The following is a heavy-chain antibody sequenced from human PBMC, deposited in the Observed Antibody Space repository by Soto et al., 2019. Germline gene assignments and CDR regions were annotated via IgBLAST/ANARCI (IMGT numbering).Heavy chain of an antibody. Sequence: ASVKVSCKASGYTFTGYYMHWVRQAPGQGLEWMGWINPNSGGTNYAQKFQGWVTMTRDTSISTAYMELSRLRSDDTAVYYCARAITMGPWGRNHDAFDIWGQGTMVTVSS. D-gene: IGHD3-10*01. V-gene: IGHV1-2*04. J-gene: IGHJ3*02. CDR2: INPNSGGT. CDR1: GYTFTGYY. CDR3: ARAITMGPWGRNHDAFDI.